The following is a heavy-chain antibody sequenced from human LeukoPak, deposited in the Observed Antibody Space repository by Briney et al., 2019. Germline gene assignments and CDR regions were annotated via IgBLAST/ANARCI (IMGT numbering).Heavy chain of an antibody. CDR2: ISAYNGNT. CDR1: GYTFTSYD. D-gene: IGHD6-13*01. Sequence: ASVKVSCKASGYTFTSYDISWVRQAPGQGLEWMGWISAYNGNTNYAQKLQGRVTMTTDTSTSTAYMELRSLRSDDTAVYYCAREPTPGIAAAGSSDLDYWGQGTLVTVSS. CDR3: AREPTPGIAAAGSSDLDY. V-gene: IGHV1-18*01. J-gene: IGHJ4*02.